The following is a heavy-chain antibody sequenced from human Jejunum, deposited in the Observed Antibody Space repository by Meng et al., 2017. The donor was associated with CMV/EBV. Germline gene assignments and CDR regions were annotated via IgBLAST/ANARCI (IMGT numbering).Heavy chain of an antibody. V-gene: IGHV4-30-4*08. Sequence: SISSGDYYGSWIRQPPGKGLEWIGFIKYSGRTYYNPSLTSRVTISLDTSENHFSLRLSSVTAADTAVYYCARTQDCSTTSCYTGFDPWGQGTLVTVSS. J-gene: IGHJ5*02. CDR3: ARTQDCSTTSCYTGFDP. CDR1: SISSGDYY. D-gene: IGHD2-2*01. CDR2: IKYSGRT.